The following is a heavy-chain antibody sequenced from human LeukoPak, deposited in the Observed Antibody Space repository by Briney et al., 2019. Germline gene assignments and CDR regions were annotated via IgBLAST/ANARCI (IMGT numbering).Heavy chain of an antibody. D-gene: IGHD2-2*01. CDR1: GYTFTGYY. J-gene: IGHJ3*02. Sequence: GASVKVSCKASGYTFTGYYMHWVRQAPGQGLEWMGWINPNSGGTNYAQKFQGRVTMTRDTSISTAYMELSRLRSDDTAVYYCARGMGTEYCSSTSCYWLAFDIWGQGTMVTVSS. CDR3: ARGMGTEYCSSTSCYWLAFDI. CDR2: INPNSGGT. V-gene: IGHV1-2*02.